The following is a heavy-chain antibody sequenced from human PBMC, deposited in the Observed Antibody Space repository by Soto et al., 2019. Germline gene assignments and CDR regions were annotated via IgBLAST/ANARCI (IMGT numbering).Heavy chain of an antibody. Sequence: SETLSLTCTVSGGSISSYYWSWIRQPAGKGLEWIGRIYTSGSTNYNPSLKSRVTMSVDTSKNQFSLKLSSVTAADTAVYYCARDGCSSTSCSTHYYYGMDVWGQGTTVTVSS. J-gene: IGHJ6*02. CDR1: GGSISSYY. V-gene: IGHV4-4*07. CDR2: IYTSGST. CDR3: ARDGCSSTSCSTHYYYGMDV. D-gene: IGHD2-2*01.